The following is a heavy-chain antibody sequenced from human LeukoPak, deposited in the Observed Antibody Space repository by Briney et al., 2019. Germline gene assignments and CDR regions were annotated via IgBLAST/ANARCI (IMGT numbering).Heavy chain of an antibody. Sequence: PSETLSLTCTVSGVSVTPSYWSWIRQPPGKGLEWIGYINYSGTTNYNPSLKSRVSMSVDTSKNQFSLKLSSVTAADTAVYYCARGTMMVGPWGQGTQVTVSS. CDR3: ARGTMMVGP. J-gene: IGHJ5*02. CDR2: INYSGTT. V-gene: IGHV4-59*02. D-gene: IGHD3-22*01. CDR1: GVSVTPSY.